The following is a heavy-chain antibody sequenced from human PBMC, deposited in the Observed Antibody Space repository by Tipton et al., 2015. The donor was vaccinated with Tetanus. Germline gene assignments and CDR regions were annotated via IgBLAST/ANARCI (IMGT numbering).Heavy chain of an antibody. Sequence: TLSLTCTVSGGSISRGGYYWTWIRQHPGKGLEWIGDIYFSGSTYYNPSLKSRVTISVDTSKDQFSLKLNSVTDADTAVYYCARDQARGARGWNYFDYWGQGTLVTVSS. CDR2: IYFSGST. CDR3: ARDQARGARGWNYFDY. V-gene: IGHV4-31*03. D-gene: IGHD1-26*01. CDR1: GGSISRGGYY. J-gene: IGHJ4*02.